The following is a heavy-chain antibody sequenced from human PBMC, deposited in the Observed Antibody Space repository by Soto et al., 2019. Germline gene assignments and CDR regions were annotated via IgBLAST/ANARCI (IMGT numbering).Heavy chain of an antibody. CDR2: IFSDAER. J-gene: IGHJ6*02. CDR3: VRMNAESYSSYYAMDV. CDR1: GFSLTTGRMG. V-gene: IGHV2-26*01. D-gene: IGHD3-10*01. Sequence: SGPTLVNPTETLTLTCNVSGFSLTTGRMGVSWIRQPPGNALEWLAHIFSDAERSYSRSLQGRLTVSKVGSGSHVVLTMTNMDPVDTGTYFCVRMNAESYSSYYAMDVWGQGTTVTVSS.